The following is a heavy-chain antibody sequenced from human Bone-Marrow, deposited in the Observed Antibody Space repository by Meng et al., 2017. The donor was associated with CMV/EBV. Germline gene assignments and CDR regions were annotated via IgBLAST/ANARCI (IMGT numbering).Heavy chain of an antibody. D-gene: IGHD3-16*01. CDR2: VFHTGST. Sequence: SETLSLTCTVPGDSITIFYWNWIRQPPGKGLEWIGNVFHTGSTNYNPSLKSRVTISVDTSKNQFSLKLSSVTAADTAVYYCARDGRGGYYYGMDVWGQGTTVTVSS. J-gene: IGHJ6*02. CDR3: ARDGRGGYYYGMDV. V-gene: IGHV4-59*01. CDR1: GDSITIFY.